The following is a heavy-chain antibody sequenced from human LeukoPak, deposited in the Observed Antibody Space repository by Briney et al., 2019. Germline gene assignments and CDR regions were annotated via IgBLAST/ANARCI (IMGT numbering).Heavy chain of an antibody. CDR2: IGGSGTSA. CDR3: AKDDSAYSYASFDY. J-gene: IGHJ4*02. D-gene: IGHD5-18*01. V-gene: IGHV3-23*01. CDR1: GFTFSSYA. Sequence: GGSLRLSCAASGFTFSSYAMSWVRQAPGKGLEWVSAIGGSGTSAYYADSLKGRFTISRDNSKNTLYLQVNSLRAEDTAVYYCAKDDSAYSYASFDYWGQGILVTVSS.